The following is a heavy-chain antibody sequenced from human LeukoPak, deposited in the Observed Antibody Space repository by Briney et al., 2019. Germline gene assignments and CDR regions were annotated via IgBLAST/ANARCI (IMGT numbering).Heavy chain of an antibody. Sequence: PSETLSLTCTVSGGSISSGDYYWSWIRQPPGKGLEWIGYIYYSGSTYYNPSLKSRVTISVDTSKNQFSLKLSSVTAADTAVYYCARAMDSSGWSYFDYWGQGTLVTVSS. CDR1: GGSISSGDYY. J-gene: IGHJ4*02. D-gene: IGHD6-19*01. V-gene: IGHV4-30-4*01. CDR2: IYYSGST. CDR3: ARAMDSSGWSYFDY.